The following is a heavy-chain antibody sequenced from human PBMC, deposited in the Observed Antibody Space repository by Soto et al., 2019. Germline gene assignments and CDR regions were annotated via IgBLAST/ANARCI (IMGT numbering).Heavy chain of an antibody. J-gene: IGHJ3*02. Sequence: SETLSLTCTVSGGSISSSSYYWGWIRQPPGKGLEWIGSIYYSGSTYYNPSLKSRVTISVDTSKNHFSLKLSSVTAADTAVYYCASGRRTWADFLVRDAFDIWGQGTMVTVSS. CDR3: ASGRRTWADFLVRDAFDI. CDR2: IYYSGST. CDR1: GGSISSSSYY. D-gene: IGHD3-10*01. V-gene: IGHV4-39*01.